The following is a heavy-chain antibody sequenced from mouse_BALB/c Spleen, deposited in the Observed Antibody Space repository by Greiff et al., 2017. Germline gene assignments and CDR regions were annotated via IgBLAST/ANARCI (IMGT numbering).Heavy chain of an antibody. CDR3: ARGDGNYGFDY. CDR2: ISDGGSYT. Sequence: DVHLVESGGGLVKPGGSLKLSCAASGFTFSDYYMYWVRQTPEKRLEWVATISDGGSYTYYPDSVKGRFTISRDNAKNNLYLQMSSLKSEDTAMYYCARGDGNYGFDYWGQGTTLTVSS. CDR1: GFTFSDYY. J-gene: IGHJ2*01. V-gene: IGHV5-4*02. D-gene: IGHD2-1*01.